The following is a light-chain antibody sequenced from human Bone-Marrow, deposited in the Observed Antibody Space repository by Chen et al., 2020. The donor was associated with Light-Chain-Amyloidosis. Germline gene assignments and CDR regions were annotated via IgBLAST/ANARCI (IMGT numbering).Light chain of an antibody. J-gene: IGLJ3*02. V-gene: IGLV6-57*01. Sequence: NFMLTQPHSESESPGKTVIISCTRSSGSIATNYVQWSQQRPGSSPTTVIYEDDQRPSGVPDRFSGSIDRSSNSASLTISGLKTEDEADYYCQSYQGSSQGVFGGGTKLTVL. CDR1: SGSIATNY. CDR3: QSYQGSSQGV. CDR2: EDD.